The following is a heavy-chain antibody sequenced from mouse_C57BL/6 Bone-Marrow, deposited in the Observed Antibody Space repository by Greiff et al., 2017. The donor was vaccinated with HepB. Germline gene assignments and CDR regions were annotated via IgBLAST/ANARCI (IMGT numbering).Heavy chain of an antibody. CDR2: IYPGSGST. CDR1: GYTFTSYW. J-gene: IGHJ2*01. Sequence: VQLQQPGAELVNPGASVKMSCKASGYTFTSYWITWVKQRPGQGLEWIGDIYPGSGSTNYNEKFKSKATLTVDTSSSTAYMQLSSLTSEDSAVYYCARVFYYGSSFDYWGQGTTLTVSS. CDR3: ARVFYYGSSFDY. D-gene: IGHD1-1*01. V-gene: IGHV1-55*01.